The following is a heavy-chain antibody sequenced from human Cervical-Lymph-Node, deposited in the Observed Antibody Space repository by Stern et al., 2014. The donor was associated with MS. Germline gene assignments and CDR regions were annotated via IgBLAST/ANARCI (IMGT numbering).Heavy chain of an antibody. CDR1: AFTFSGHW. Sequence: EVQLVEFGGGLVRPGGSLRLSCAASAFTFSGHWIYSVRQAPGNGLVWVSSINNDASSTTYADSVRGRLTITRDNVENTLYLQRNSLSAEGTAMYCCARGGFGHALDVWGQGTTVTVAS. D-gene: IGHD2-15*01. V-gene: IGHV3-74*02. CDR2: INNDASST. J-gene: IGHJ6*02. CDR3: ARGGFGHALDV.